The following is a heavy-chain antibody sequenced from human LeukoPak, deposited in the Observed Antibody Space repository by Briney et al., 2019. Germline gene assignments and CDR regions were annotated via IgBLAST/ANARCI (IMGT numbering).Heavy chain of an antibody. Sequence: PGGSLRLSCVASGFTFSSYSMNWVRQAPGKGLEWVSSISSSSRYIYYADSVKGRFTISRDNAMNSLYLQMNSLRAEDTAVYYCARDRYGGYDFDYWGQGTLVTVSS. CDR1: GFTFSSYS. CDR2: ISSSSRYI. V-gene: IGHV3-21*01. J-gene: IGHJ4*02. CDR3: ARDRYGGYDFDY. D-gene: IGHD2-15*01.